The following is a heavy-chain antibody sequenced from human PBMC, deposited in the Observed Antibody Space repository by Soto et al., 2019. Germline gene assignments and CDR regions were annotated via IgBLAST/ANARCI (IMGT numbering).Heavy chain of an antibody. J-gene: IGHJ6*02. CDR2: IYYSGNT. CDR1: GYSISSGGYY. D-gene: IGHD5-12*01. Sequence: SLSLTCPVSGYSISSGGYYWSWIRQHPGKGLEWIGYIYYSGNTYYNPSLKGRVTISVDTSKHQFSLKLSSVTAADTAVYYCARVGEGYDNDYYYGMDVWGQGTTVPVSS. V-gene: IGHV4-31*03. CDR3: ARVGEGYDNDYYYGMDV.